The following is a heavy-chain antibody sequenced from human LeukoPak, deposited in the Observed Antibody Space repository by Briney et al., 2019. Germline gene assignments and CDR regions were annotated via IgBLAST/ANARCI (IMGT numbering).Heavy chain of an antibody. CDR2: INPNSGGT. V-gene: IGHV1-2*06. J-gene: IGHJ5*02. CDR1: GYTFTCYY. CDR3: ARVIAVAGGFDP. D-gene: IGHD6-19*01. Sequence: ASVKVSCKASGYTFTCYYMHWVRQAPGQGLEWMGRINPNSGGTNYAQKFQGRVTMTRDTSISTAYMELSRLRSDDTAVYYCARVIAVAGGFDPWGQGTLVTVSS.